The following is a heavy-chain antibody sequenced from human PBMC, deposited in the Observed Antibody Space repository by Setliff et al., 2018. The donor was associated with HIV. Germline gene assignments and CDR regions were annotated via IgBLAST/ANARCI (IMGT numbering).Heavy chain of an antibody. CDR3: ARFRLYHYSNKVDY. CDR1: GFTFNSYG. J-gene: IGHJ4*02. V-gene: IGHV3-33*01. Sequence: GGSLRLSCAASGFTFNSYGMHWVRQAPGKGLEWVALIWYDASKKEYAESVKGRFNILRDDSKKTVDLQMNSLRADDTAVYYCARFRLYHYSNKVDYWGQGTLVTVSS. CDR2: IWYDASKK. D-gene: IGHD4-4*01.